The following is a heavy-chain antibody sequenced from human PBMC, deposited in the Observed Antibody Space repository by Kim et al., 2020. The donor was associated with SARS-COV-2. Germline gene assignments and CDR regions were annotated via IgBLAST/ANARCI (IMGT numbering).Heavy chain of an antibody. J-gene: IGHJ4*02. CDR2: IRGSNGQT. CDR1: GYSLSTSG. CDR3: AKDFGYMVDY. D-gene: IGHD5-12*01. V-gene: IGHV1-18*01. Sequence: ASVKVSCKASGYSLSTSGISWVRQAPGQGLEWMGWIRGSNGQTNYAQKFQGRLTMTTDISTSTAYMELRSLRSDDTAIYYCAKDFGYMVDYWGLGSLVTV.